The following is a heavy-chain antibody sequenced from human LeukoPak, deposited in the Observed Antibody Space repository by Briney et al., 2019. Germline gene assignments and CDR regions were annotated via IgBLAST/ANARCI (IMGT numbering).Heavy chain of an antibody. CDR1: GYTFTSYY. CDR3: ARGVARFVVVTAINY. D-gene: IGHD2-21*02. V-gene: IGHV1-46*01. CDR2: INPSGGST. Sequence: ASVTVSCKASGYTFTSYYMHWVRQAPGQGLEWMGIINPSGGSTSYAQKFQGRVTMTRDTSTSTVYMELSSLRSEDTAVYYCARGVARFVVVTAINYWGQGTLVTVSS. J-gene: IGHJ4*02.